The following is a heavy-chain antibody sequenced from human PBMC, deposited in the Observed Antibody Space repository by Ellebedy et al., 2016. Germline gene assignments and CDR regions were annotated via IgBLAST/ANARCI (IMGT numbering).Heavy chain of an antibody. V-gene: IGHV3-53*01. J-gene: IGHJ3*01. CDR2: IYSGGST. Sequence: GESLKISXAASGFTVSSNYMSWVRQAPGKGLEWVSVIYSGGSTYYADSVKGRFTISRDNSKNTLYLQMNSLRGEDTAAYYCARGERYFDWLLSPDDAFDVWGQGTMVTVSS. CDR3: ARGERYFDWLLSPDDAFDV. CDR1: GFTVSSNY. D-gene: IGHD3-9*01.